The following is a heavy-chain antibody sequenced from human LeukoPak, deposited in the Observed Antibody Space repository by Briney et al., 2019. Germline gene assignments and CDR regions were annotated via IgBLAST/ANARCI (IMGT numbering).Heavy chain of an antibody. CDR2: IKQDGSEK. CDR3: ARGGYPLLWY. CDR1: GFTFSTYW. D-gene: IGHD2-2*01. J-gene: IGHJ4*02. V-gene: IGHV3-7*04. Sequence: PGGSLRLCCAASGFTFSTYWMSWVRQAPGTGLEWVASIKQDGSEKSYVDSVKGRFTISRDNAKNSLYLQMNSLRAEDTAVYYCARGGYPLLWYWGQGTLVTVSS.